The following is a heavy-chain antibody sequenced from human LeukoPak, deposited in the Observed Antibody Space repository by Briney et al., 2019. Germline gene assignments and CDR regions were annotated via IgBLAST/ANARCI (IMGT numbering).Heavy chain of an antibody. V-gene: IGHV1-18*01. J-gene: IGHJ5*02. D-gene: IGHD6-13*01. CDR1: GYTFTSYG. Sequence: GASVKVSCKASGYTFTSYGISWARQAPGQGLEWMGWISAYNGNTNYAQKLQGRVTMTTDTSTSTAYMELRSLRSDDTAVYYCARENSYIAAAGTGWFDPWGRGTLVTVSS. CDR2: ISAYNGNT. CDR3: ARENSYIAAAGTGWFDP.